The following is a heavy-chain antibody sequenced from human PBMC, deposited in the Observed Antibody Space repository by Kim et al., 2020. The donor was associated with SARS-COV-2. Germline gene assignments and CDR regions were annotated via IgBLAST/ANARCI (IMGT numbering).Heavy chain of an antibody. CDR1: GFTFSDFY. CDR3: AREITVAGTDCFDP. V-gene: IGHV3-11*04. J-gene: IGHJ5*02. D-gene: IGHD6-13*01. CDR2: INGRGDTI. Sequence: GGSLRLSCAASGFTFSDFYTTWIRQAPGKGLEWLSYINGRGDTIYYADSVKGRFTISRDNAKNSLYLQMNSLRAEDTAVYYCAREITVAGTDCFDPWGQGTLVTVSS.